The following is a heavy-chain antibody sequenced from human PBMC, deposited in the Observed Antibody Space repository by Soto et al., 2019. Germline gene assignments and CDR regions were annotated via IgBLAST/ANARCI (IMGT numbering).Heavy chain of an antibody. D-gene: IGHD6-6*01. J-gene: IGHJ6*02. Sequence: SVKVSCKASGGTFNTYAISWVRQAPGQGLEWMGGIIPIFGTASYAQNFQGRVTITADKSTNTAYMELTSLISEDTGVYYCARIKPPDRAGRPPYYYYYYGLDLWGQGIMVTVSS. CDR1: GGTFNTYA. V-gene: IGHV1-69*06. CDR2: IIPIFGTA. CDR3: ARIKPPDRAGRPPYYYYYYGLDL.